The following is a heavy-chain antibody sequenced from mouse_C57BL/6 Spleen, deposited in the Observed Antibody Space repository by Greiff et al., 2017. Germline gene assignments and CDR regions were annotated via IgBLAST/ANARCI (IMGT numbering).Heavy chain of an antibody. D-gene: IGHD1-1*01. CDR2: ISNLAYSI. V-gene: IGHV5-15*01. J-gene: IGHJ1*03. Sequence: EVKLMESGGGLVQPGGSLKLSCAASGFTFSDYGMAWVRQAPRKGPEWVAFISNLAYSIYYADTVTGRFTISRENAKNTLYLEMSSLRSEDTAMYYCARQHYGSSYGYFDDWGTGTTVTVSS. CDR1: GFTFSDYG. CDR3: ARQHYGSSYGYFDD.